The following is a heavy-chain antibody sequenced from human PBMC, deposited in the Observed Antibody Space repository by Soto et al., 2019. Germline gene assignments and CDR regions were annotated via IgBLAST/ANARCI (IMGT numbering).Heavy chain of an antibody. Sequence: SVKVSCKASGGTFSSYTISWVRQAPGQGLEWMGRIIPILGIANYAQKFQGRVTITADKSTSTAYMELSSLRSEDTAVYYCARGLKAAAGIDWFDPWGQGTLVTVSS. D-gene: IGHD6-13*01. CDR2: IIPILGIA. J-gene: IGHJ5*02. CDR1: GGTFSSYT. V-gene: IGHV1-69*02. CDR3: ARGLKAAAGIDWFDP.